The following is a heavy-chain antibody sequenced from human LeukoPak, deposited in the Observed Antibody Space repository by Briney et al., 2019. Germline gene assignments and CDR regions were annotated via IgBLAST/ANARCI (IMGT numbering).Heavy chain of an antibody. CDR2: IYHSGST. Sequence: PSETLSLTCAVSGGSISSGGYSWSWIRQPPGKGLEWIGYIYHSGSTYYNPSLKSRVTISVDRSKNQFSLKLSSVTAADTAVYHCVRDNWNYGSSMDVWGQGTTVTVSS. V-gene: IGHV4-30-2*01. J-gene: IGHJ6*02. D-gene: IGHD1-7*01. CDR1: GGSISSGGYS. CDR3: VRDNWNYGSSMDV.